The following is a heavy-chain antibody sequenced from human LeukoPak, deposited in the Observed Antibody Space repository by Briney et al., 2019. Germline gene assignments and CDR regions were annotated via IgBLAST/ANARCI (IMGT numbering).Heavy chain of an antibody. V-gene: IGHV3-23*01. CDR3: AKDKYDILTGYNY. CDR1: GFTFSSYA. D-gene: IGHD3-9*01. J-gene: IGHJ4*02. Sequence: GGSLRLSCAASGFTFSSYAMSWVRQAPGKGLEWVSAISGSGGSTYYADSVKDRFTISRDNSKNTLYLQMNSLRAEDTAVYYCAKDKYDILTGYNYWGQGTLVTVSS. CDR2: ISGSGGST.